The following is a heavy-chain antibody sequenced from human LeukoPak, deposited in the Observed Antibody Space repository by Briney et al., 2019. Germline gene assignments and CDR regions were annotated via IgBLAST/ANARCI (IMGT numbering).Heavy chain of an antibody. D-gene: IGHD3-3*01. CDR3: DVFGVVTRDF. CDR1: GFTFSSYG. J-gene: IGHJ4*02. CDR2: ISYDGGYK. V-gene: IGHV3-30*03. Sequence: PGKSLRLSCAASGFTFSSYGMHWVRQAPGKGLEWVAFISYDGGYKYYADSVKGRFTISRDNSKNTLSLQMNSLRAEDTAVYYCDVFGVVTRDFWGQGTLVTVSS.